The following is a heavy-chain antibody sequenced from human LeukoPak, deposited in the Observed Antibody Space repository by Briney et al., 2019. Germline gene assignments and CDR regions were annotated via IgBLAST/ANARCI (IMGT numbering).Heavy chain of an antibody. V-gene: IGHV4-39*07. CDR2: IYYSGST. J-gene: IGHJ5*02. D-gene: IGHD1-14*01. CDR3: ARDRKRLRSGGEFDP. Sequence: SETLSLTCTVSGGSISSSSYYWGWIRQPPGKGLEWIGSIYYSGSTYYNPSLKSRVTISVDTSKNQFSLKLSSVTAADTAVYYCARDRKRLRSGGEFDPWGQGTLVTVSS. CDR1: GGSISSSSYY.